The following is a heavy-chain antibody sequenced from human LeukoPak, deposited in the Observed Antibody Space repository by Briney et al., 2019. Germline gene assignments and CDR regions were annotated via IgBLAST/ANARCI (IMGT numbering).Heavy chain of an antibody. CDR1: GGTFSSYD. D-gene: IGHD5/OR15-5a*01. Sequence: SVKVSCKASGGTFSSYDISWVRQAPGQGLEWMGGIIPIFGTANYAQKFRDRVTITADKSTTTAYLELSSLRSDDTAVYYCVRGTYSVYELGSYMDVWGKGTTVTVSS. CDR3: VRGTYSVYELGSYMDV. V-gene: IGHV1-69*06. J-gene: IGHJ6*03. CDR2: IIPIFGTA.